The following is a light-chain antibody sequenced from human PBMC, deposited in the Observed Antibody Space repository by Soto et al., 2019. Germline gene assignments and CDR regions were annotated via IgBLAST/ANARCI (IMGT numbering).Light chain of an antibody. CDR3: QQYYSTLIT. J-gene: IGKJ5*01. V-gene: IGKV4-1*01. CDR2: WAS. Sequence: DIALTQSPDSLALSLGERATMNCKSSQSVLYSSYNKSYLAWYQVKPGRPPKLLFSWASTRESGVPERFSGSGSGKDFTLTISSLQAEDVAVYYCQQYYSTLITFGQGTRLEIK. CDR1: QSVLYSSYNKSY.